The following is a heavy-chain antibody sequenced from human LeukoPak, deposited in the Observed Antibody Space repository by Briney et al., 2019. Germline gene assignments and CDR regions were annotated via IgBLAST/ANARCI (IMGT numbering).Heavy chain of an antibody. CDR2: MNPNSGNT. CDR1: GYTFTSYD. J-gene: IGHJ4*02. D-gene: IGHD2/OR15-2a*01. Sequence: ASVKVSCKASGYTFTSYDINWVRQATGQGLEWMGRMNPNSGNTGYAQKFQGRVTMTRNTSISTAYMELSSLRSEDTAVYYCARGYNQSKYRNFGTLRYWGQGTLVTVSS. CDR3: ARGYNQSKYRNFGTLRY. V-gene: IGHV1-8*01.